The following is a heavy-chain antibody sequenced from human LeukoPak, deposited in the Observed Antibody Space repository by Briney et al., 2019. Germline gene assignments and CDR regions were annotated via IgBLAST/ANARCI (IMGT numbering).Heavy chain of an antibody. V-gene: IGHV3-7*01. CDR2: DGSET. Sequence: DGSETYYADSVKGRFTISRDNAKNSLYLQMNSLRAEDTAVYYCARESIWGAVAGTIFDYWGQGTLVTVSS. CDR3: ARESIWGAVAGTIFDY. J-gene: IGHJ4*02. D-gene: IGHD6-19*01.